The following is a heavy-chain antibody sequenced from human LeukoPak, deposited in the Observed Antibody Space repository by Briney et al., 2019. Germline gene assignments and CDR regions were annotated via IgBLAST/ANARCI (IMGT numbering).Heavy chain of an antibody. CDR2: IEQYGSEK. Sequence: PGGSLRLSCAASGFTFSTDWISWVRQAAGNRLEWVADIEQYGSEKDYVDSVKGRFTISTDNDKNSLYLQMNSMRDEATAVYYCARDKFDIVVVTANYYSSYMDVWGKGTTVTVSS. CDR1: GFTFSTDW. CDR3: ARDKFDIVVVTANYYSSYMDV. D-gene: IGHD2-21*02. V-gene: IGHV3-7*01. J-gene: IGHJ6*03.